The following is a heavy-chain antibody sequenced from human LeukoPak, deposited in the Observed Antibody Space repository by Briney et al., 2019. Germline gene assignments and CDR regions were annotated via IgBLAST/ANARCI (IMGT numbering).Heavy chain of an antibody. V-gene: IGHV4-38-2*02. Sequence: PSETLSLTCTVSGYSISSGYYWGWIRQPPGKGLEWIGSIYHSGSTYYNPSLKSRVTISVDTSKNQFSLKLSSVTAADTAVYYCARDGAAAGPSWGQGTLVTVSS. D-gene: IGHD6-13*01. J-gene: IGHJ4*02. CDR3: ARDGAAAGPS. CDR1: GYSISSGYY. CDR2: IYHSGST.